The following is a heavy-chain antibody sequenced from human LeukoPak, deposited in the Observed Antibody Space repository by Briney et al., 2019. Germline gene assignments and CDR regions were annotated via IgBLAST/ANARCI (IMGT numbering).Heavy chain of an antibody. CDR3: AKGGYSSGWYGDH. D-gene: IGHD6-19*01. CDR1: GFTFDDYG. CDR2: ISWNSGTV. J-gene: IGHJ4*02. Sequence: GRSLRLSCAASGFTFDDYGMHWVRQAPGKGLERVSGISWNSGTVVYADSVRGRFTISRDNAKNSVYLQMNSLKAEDTALYYCAKGGYSSGWYGDHWGQGTLVTVSS. V-gene: IGHV3-9*01.